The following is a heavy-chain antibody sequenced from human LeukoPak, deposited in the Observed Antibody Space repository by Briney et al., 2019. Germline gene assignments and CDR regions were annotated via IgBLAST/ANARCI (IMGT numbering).Heavy chain of an antibody. CDR2: ISSSGSTV. V-gene: IGHV3-48*03. CDR1: GFTFSGYE. Sequence: EPGGSLRLSCAASGFTFSGYEMNWVRQAPGKGLEWVSYISSSGSTVYYADSVRGRFTISRDNAKNSLHLQMNSLRVEDTAVYYCARGYGGGGNDYWGPGTLVTVSS. CDR3: ARGYGGGGNDY. J-gene: IGHJ4*02. D-gene: IGHD6-19*01.